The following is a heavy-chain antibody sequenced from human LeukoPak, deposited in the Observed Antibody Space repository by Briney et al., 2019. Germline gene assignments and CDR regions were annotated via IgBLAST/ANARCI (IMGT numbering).Heavy chain of an antibody. Sequence: KPSETLSLTCAVYGGSFSTYYWTWIRQPPGKGLEWIGEINHSGSTNYKPSLKSRVTISVDMSKNQFSLKLRSVTAADTAMYYCASSPYDSSGPYAFDIWGQGTMVTVSS. CDR2: INHSGST. D-gene: IGHD3-22*01. CDR3: ASSPYDSSGPYAFDI. V-gene: IGHV4-34*01. CDR1: GGSFSTYY. J-gene: IGHJ3*02.